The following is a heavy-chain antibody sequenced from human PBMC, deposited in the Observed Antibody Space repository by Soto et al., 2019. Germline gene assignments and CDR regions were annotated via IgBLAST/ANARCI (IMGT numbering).Heavy chain of an antibody. CDR1: GGSISSDDW. D-gene: IGHD2-21*02. V-gene: IGHV4-4*02. CDR2: IYHSGTT. Sequence: SETLSLTCAVSGGSISSDDWWTWVRQTPGKGLEWIGEIYHSGTTNYNPSLMSRVTIAVDKAKGQFSLRLDSVTAADTAVYYCARSDCYGVCRGKWLDPWGQGILVTVSS. J-gene: IGHJ5*02. CDR3: ARSDCYGVCRGKWLDP.